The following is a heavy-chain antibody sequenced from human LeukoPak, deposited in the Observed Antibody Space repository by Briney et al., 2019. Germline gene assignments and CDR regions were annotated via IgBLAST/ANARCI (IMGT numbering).Heavy chain of an antibody. D-gene: IGHD2-21*02. CDR2: IIPIFGTA. J-gene: IGHJ4*02. CDR1: GYTFTSFG. V-gene: IGHV1-69*05. CDR3: ATNERGPYCGGDCYLDY. Sequence: GASVKVSCKPSGYTFTSFGISWVRQAPGQGLEWMGGIIPIFGTANYAQKFQGRVTITTDESTSTAYMELSSLRSEDTAVYYCATNERGPYCGGDCYLDYWGQGTLVTVSS.